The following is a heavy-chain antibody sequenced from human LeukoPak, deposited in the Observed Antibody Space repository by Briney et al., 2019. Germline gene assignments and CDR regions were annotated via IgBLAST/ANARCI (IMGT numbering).Heavy chain of an antibody. D-gene: IGHD3-10*01. CDR3: AKVTYGSGTYGAFDS. V-gene: IGHV3-23*01. Sequence: PGGPLTLSCAASGFPFSSHGMSCARHAREKGLEGGQHISGSGDYTYYADSVKGRFTISRDNSKNTLYLQMNSLRAEDTAVYCCAKVTYGSGTYGAFDSWGQGTLVTVSS. CDR2: ISGSGDYT. CDR1: GFPFSSHG. J-gene: IGHJ4*02.